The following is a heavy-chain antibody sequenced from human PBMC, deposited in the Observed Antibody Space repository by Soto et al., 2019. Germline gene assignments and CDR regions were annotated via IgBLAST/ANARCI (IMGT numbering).Heavy chain of an antibody. Sequence: QLQLQESGPGLVKPSETLSLNCTVSGGSISSSSYSWGWIRQPPGKGLQWIGSIYFTGNTYYNPTRKSRVTISGDTSKNQFSLKLSSVTAADTAGYYWAKDWLGRADYWGQGTLVTVSS. D-gene: IGHD6-19*01. CDR2: IYFTGNT. V-gene: IGHV4-39*01. J-gene: IGHJ4*02. CDR1: GGSISSSSYS. CDR3: AKDWLGRADY.